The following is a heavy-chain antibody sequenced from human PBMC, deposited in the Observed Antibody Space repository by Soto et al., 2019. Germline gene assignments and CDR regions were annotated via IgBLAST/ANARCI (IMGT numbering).Heavy chain of an antibody. CDR1: GGSISRYY. CDR3: ARRGVAGFDY. D-gene: IGHD6-19*01. CDR2: IYYSGST. Sequence: SETLSLTCTVSGGSISRYYWSWIRQPPGKGLEWIGYIYYSGSTNYNPSLKSRVTISVDTSKNQFSLKLSSVTAADTAVYYCARRGVAGFDYWGQGTLVTVSS. J-gene: IGHJ4*02. V-gene: IGHV4-59*08.